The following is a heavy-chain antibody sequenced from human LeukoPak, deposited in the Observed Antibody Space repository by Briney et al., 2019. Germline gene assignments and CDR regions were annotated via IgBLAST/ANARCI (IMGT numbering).Heavy chain of an antibody. J-gene: IGHJ4*02. D-gene: IGHD2-2*01. CDR3: ARAGKVVPAANMV. Sequence: KPGGSLKISCKGSGYSFTSYWIGWVRQMPGKGLEWMGIIYPGDSDTRYSPSFQGQVTISADESISTAYLQWSSLKASDTAMYYCARAGKVVPAANMVWGQGTLVTVSS. V-gene: IGHV5-51*03. CDR1: GYSFTSYW. CDR2: IYPGDSDT.